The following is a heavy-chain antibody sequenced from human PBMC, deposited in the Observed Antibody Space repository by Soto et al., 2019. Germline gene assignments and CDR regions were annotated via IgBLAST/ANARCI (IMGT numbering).Heavy chain of an antibody. CDR1: GYTFSSYG. D-gene: IGHD6-13*01. CDR2: ISAYNGNT. CDR3: ARDLGQQLFDS. J-gene: IGHJ5*01. Sequence: QVQLVQSGAEVKKPGASEKFSCKASGYTFSSYGISWVRQAPGQGLEWMGWISAYNGNTKYAQKLQGRVTMTTDTSSSTAYMEWRSLRSDDTAVYYCARDLGQQLFDSWGQGTLVTVSS. V-gene: IGHV1-18*01.